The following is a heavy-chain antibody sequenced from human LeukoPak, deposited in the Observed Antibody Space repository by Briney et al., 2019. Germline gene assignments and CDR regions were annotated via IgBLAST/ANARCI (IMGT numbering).Heavy chain of an antibody. D-gene: IGHD6-19*01. CDR3: ARDESIGVADTRGWFDP. J-gene: IGHJ5*02. CDR1: GGSIGAYY. CDR2: IFLGGVT. Sequence: SETLSLTCAVSGGSIGAYYWSWIPQSPGDGLGWIGYIFLGGVTNYNPSLKRRVTISVDTSKNEFSLKLRSVNAADTAVYYWARDESIGVADTRGWFDPWGQGTLVTVSS. V-gene: IGHV4-59*01.